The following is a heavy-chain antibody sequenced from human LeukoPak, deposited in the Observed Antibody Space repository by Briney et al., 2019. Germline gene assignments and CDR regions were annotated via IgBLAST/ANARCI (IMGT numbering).Heavy chain of an antibody. V-gene: IGHV3-21*04. CDR2: ITSSSSYI. Sequence: GGSLRLSCAASGFTFNTYNMNWVRQAPGQGLEWVSSITSSSSYIYYADSVKGRFTISRDNAKNSLYLQMNSLRAEDTAVYYCARELGGVDYYDSAIDYWGQGTLVTVSS. D-gene: IGHD3-22*01. J-gene: IGHJ4*02. CDR3: ARELGGVDYYDSAIDY. CDR1: GFTFNTYN.